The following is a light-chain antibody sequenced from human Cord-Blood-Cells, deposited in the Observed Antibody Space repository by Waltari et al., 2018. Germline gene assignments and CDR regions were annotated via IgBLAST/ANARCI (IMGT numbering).Light chain of an antibody. J-gene: IGLJ3*02. CDR3: CAYAGSSTWV. CDR1: RSDVGCYNL. Sequence: QSALTQPASVSGSPGQSITISCTATRSDVGCYNLFSWYQQHPGKAPKLMIYEGSKRPSGVSNRFSGSKSGNTASLTISGLQAEDEADYYCCAYAGSSTWVFGGGTKLTVL. V-gene: IGLV2-23*01. CDR2: EGS.